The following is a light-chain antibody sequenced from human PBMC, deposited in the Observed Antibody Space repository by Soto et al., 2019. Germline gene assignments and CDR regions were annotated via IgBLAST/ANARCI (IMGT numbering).Light chain of an antibody. CDR1: QSVSSS. J-gene: IGKJ4*01. Sequence: EIVLTQSPATLSLSPGERATLSCRASQSVSSSLAWYQQKPGQAPRLLNYGASNGAAGIPARFSGTGSGTDFTLTISSLEPDDFAVYYCQQRYNWPLTFGGGTKVEIK. CDR2: GAS. V-gene: IGKV3-11*01. CDR3: QQRYNWPLT.